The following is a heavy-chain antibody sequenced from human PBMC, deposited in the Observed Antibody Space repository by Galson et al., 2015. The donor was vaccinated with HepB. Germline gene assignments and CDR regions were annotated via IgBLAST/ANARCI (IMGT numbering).Heavy chain of an antibody. CDR1: GFTFSSYS. CDR2: ISSSSSYI. V-gene: IGHV3-21*01. CDR3: ARDPPGYGDDTTGDY. D-gene: IGHD4-17*01. Sequence: SLRLSCAASGFTFSSYSMNWVRQAPGKGLEWVSSISSSSSYIYYADSVKGRFTISRDNAKNSLYLQMNSLRAEDTAVYYCARDPPGYGDDTTGDYWGQGTLITVSS. J-gene: IGHJ4*02.